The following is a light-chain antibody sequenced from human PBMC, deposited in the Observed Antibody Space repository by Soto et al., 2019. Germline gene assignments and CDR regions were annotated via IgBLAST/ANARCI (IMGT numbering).Light chain of an antibody. CDR1: QTVRSNY. Sequence: EFVLTQSPRTMSLSPGERATPSCRASQTVRSNYLAWYQQKPGQAPRVLIYGASSRATGIPDRFSGSGSGTDFTLTIRRLEPEDFAVYYCQQYGSSTWTFGQGTKVDIK. CDR2: GAS. CDR3: QQYGSSTWT. V-gene: IGKV3-20*01. J-gene: IGKJ1*01.